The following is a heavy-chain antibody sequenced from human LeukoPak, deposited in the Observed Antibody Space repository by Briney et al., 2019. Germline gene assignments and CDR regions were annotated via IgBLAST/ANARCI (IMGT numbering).Heavy chain of an antibody. Sequence: PSETLSLTCAVSGYSISIDYYWAWIRQPPGRGLEWIGNIYHSGTTHYTPSLKSRVTISVDTSKNQFSLKLNSVTAADTAVYFCARSSSGYSDYWGQGILVSVSS. CDR2: IYHSGTT. D-gene: IGHD2-15*01. V-gene: IGHV4-38-2*01. CDR1: GYSISIDYY. J-gene: IGHJ4*02. CDR3: ARSSSGYSDY.